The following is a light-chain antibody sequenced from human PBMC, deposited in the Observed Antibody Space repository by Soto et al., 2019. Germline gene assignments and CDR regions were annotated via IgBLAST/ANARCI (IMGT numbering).Light chain of an antibody. CDR1: QSVSSN. CDR3: QQYSNWPIT. Sequence: EIVMTQSPATLSVSPGXRATLSCRASQSVSSNLAWYQQKPGQAPRLLIYGASTRATVIPARFSGSGSGTEFTLTISSLQSEDFAVYYCQQYSNWPITFGPGTKVDIK. J-gene: IGKJ3*01. V-gene: IGKV3-15*01. CDR2: GAS.